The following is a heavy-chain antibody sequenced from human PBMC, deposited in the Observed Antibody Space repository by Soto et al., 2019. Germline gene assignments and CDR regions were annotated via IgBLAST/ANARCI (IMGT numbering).Heavy chain of an antibody. D-gene: IGHD4-17*01. CDR1: GFTVISYG. CDR3: ARDKDYRANYIHY. J-gene: IGHJ4*02. Sequence: CAASGFTVISYGMHLVRQAPGKGLEWVAVICYDGSNKYYADSVKGRFTISRDNSKNTLYLQMNSLRAEDTAVYYCARDKDYRANYIHYSGTGTLLTVS. CDR2: ICYDGSNK. V-gene: IGHV3-33*01.